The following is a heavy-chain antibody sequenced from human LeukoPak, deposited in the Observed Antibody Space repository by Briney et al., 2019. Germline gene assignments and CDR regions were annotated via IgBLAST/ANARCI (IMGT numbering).Heavy chain of an antibody. J-gene: IGHJ4*02. D-gene: IGHD3-22*01. CDR3: ARQSDTSGYTFDY. Sequence: GESLRIPCEGFGYSFTNYWIGWVRQMPGKGLEWMGIIYPGDSDTKYSPSFQGQVTISADKSISTAYLQWSSLKASDTAMYYCARQSDTSGYTFDYWGQGTLVTVSS. CDR1: GYSFTNYW. V-gene: IGHV5-51*01. CDR2: IYPGDSDT.